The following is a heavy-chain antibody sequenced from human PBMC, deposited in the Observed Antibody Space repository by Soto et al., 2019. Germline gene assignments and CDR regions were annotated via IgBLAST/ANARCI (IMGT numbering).Heavy chain of an antibody. CDR1: GFSLTTRGVG. Sequence: QITLKESGPTLVKPTQTLTLTCTFSGFSLTTRGVGVGWIRQSPGKALEWLALIYWDEDKRYSPSLRSRLTLTQETSKNLVVVTKNNMDPVDTGTYFCAHRIGMFRGVRPKGGFDPWGQGTLVTVSS. V-gene: IGHV2-5*02. CDR2: IYWDEDK. D-gene: IGHD3-10*01. J-gene: IGHJ5*02. CDR3: AHRIGMFRGVRPKGGFDP.